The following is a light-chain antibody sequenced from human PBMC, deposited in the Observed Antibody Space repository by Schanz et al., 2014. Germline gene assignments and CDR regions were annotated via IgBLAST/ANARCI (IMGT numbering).Light chain of an antibody. Sequence: DIQMTQSPSTLSASVGDRVTITCRASQSISIWLAWYQQKPGKAPKFLIYDASSLESGVPSRFSGSGSGTEFTLTISSLQPDDSATYYCQRYNSYPCSFGQGTKLEIK. CDR1: QSISIW. CDR3: QRYNSYPCS. V-gene: IGKV1-5*01. CDR2: DAS. J-gene: IGKJ2*02.